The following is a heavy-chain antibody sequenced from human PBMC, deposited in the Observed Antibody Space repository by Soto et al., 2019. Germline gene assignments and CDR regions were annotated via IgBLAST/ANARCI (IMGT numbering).Heavy chain of an antibody. Sequence: SETLSLTCTVSGVSVSSGSYYWSWIRQPPGKGLEWIGYIYYSGSTNYNPSLKSRVTISVDTSKNQFSLKLSSVTAADTAVYYCARDLRVGATTHIDYWGQGTLVTVSS. J-gene: IGHJ4*02. CDR2: IYYSGST. CDR3: ARDLRVGATTHIDY. D-gene: IGHD1-26*01. CDR1: GVSVSSGSYY. V-gene: IGHV4-61*01.